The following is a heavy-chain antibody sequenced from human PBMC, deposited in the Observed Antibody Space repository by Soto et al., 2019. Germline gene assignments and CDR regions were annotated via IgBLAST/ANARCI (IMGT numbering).Heavy chain of an antibody. CDR3: ARWGSGCSGGNCYSVEDDNWFDP. CDR2: IYPGDSDT. CDR1: GASFITYW. V-gene: IGHV5-51*01. J-gene: IGHJ5*02. D-gene: IGHD2-15*01. Sequence: PGEPLKISCHGSGASFITYWIGLVGQMPGKGLEWMRIIYPGDSDTTYSPSFQGQVTISADKSTSTAYLQWNSLKASDTAMYYCARWGSGCSGGNCYSVEDDNWFDPWGQGTLVTVSS.